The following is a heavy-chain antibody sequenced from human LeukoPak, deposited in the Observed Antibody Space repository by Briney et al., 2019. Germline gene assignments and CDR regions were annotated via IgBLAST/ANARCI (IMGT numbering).Heavy chain of an antibody. Sequence: GGSLRLSCAASGFTFSSYGMHWVRQAPDKGLEWVAVMPNDRRNNYYSESVKGRFTISRDNSKNTLYLQMNSLRTEDTAVYYCATSRDFYDTSGYYPYYFDCWGQGTLVTVSS. D-gene: IGHD3-22*01. V-gene: IGHV3-30*03. J-gene: IGHJ4*02. CDR2: MPNDRRNN. CDR3: ATSRDFYDTSGYYPYYFDC. CDR1: GFTFSSYG.